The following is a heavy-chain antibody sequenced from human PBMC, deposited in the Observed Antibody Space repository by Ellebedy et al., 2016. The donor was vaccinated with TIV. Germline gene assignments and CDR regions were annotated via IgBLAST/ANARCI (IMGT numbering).Heavy chain of an antibody. CDR1: GFTFSSYA. D-gene: IGHD2-2*01. J-gene: IGHJ6*02. CDR3: AKDPHCSSTSCYVEGTDDGMDV. V-gene: IGHV3-23*01. CDR2: ISGSGGST. Sequence: GESLKISCAASGFTFSSYAMSWVRQAPGKGLEWVSAISGSGGSTSYADAVKGRFTISRDNSKNTLYLQMNSLRAEDTAVYYCAKDPHCSSTSCYVEGTDDGMDVWGQGTTVTVSS.